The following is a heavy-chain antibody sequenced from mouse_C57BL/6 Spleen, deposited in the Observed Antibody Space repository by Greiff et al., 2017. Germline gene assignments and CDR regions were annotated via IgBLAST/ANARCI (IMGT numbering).Heavy chain of an antibody. D-gene: IGHD1-1*01. V-gene: IGHV1-82*01. CDR2: IYPGDGDT. Sequence: QVQLKQSGPELVKPGASVKISCKASGYAFSSSWMNWVKQRPGKGLEWIGRIYPGDGDTNYNGKFKGKATLTADKSSSTAYMQHSSLTSEDSAVYFCARYCGSSYRYFDVWGTGTTVTVSS. CDR1: GYAFSSSW. J-gene: IGHJ1*03. CDR3: ARYCGSSYRYFDV.